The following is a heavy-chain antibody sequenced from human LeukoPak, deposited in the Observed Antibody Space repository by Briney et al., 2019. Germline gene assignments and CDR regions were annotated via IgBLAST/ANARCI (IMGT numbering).Heavy chain of an antibody. CDR1: GFIFSRYA. D-gene: IGHD6-6*01. CDR2: INDNGGGT. CDR3: AKKLGSSPGDFFDY. Sequence: PGGSLRLSCAASGFIFSRYATSWVRQAPRKGLEWVSDINDNGGGTFYADSVKGRFTVSRDNSKNTLYMQMNSLRGGDTAVYYCAKKLGSSPGDFFDYWGQGTLVTVSS. V-gene: IGHV3-23*01. J-gene: IGHJ4*02.